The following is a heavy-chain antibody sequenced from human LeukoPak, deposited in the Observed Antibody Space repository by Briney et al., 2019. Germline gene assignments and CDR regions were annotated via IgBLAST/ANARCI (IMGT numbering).Heavy chain of an antibody. Sequence: SVKVSCKASGGTFSSYAISWVRQAPGQGLGWMGRIIPILGIANYAQKFQGRVTITADKSTSTAYMELSSLRSEDTAVYYCAPGDYVWGSYHDSDYWGQGTLVTVSS. CDR1: GGTFSSYA. D-gene: IGHD3-16*02. J-gene: IGHJ4*02. CDR2: IIPILGIA. CDR3: APGDYVWGSYHDSDY. V-gene: IGHV1-69*04.